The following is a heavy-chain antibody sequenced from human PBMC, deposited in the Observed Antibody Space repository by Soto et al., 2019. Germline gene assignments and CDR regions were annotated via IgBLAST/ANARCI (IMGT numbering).Heavy chain of an antibody. D-gene: IGHD2-2*01. CDR3: ARVPDY. J-gene: IGHJ4*02. Sequence: NVYLSCAVSGGSLSSGGYSCACIRQPPGKGLEGMGDMDHRGSTYYNPSLKSRVTTSIDRSKNQFSLRRSSVTAADTAVDYSARVPDYWDQGIPITVS. CDR1: GGSLSSGGYS. V-gene: IGHV4-30-2*01. CDR2: MDHRGST.